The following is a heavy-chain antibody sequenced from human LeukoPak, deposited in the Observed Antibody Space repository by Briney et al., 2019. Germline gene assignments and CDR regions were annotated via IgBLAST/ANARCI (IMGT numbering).Heavy chain of an antibody. Sequence: PSETLSLTCTVSGGSISSYYWSWIRQPAGKGLEWIGRIYTSGSTNYNPPLKSRVTISVDTSKNQFSLKLSSVTAADTAVYYCARAPTTNYYYDSSGYYYGAFDIRGQGTMVTVSS. D-gene: IGHD3-22*01. CDR3: ARAPTTNYYYDSSGYYYGAFDI. CDR2: IYTSGST. CDR1: GGSISSYY. J-gene: IGHJ3*02. V-gene: IGHV4-4*07.